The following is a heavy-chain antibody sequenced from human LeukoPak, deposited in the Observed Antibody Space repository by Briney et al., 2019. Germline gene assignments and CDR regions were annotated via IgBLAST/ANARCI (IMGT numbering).Heavy chain of an antibody. CDR3: TALWGFAFDI. J-gene: IGHJ3*02. Sequence: GGSLRLSCAASGFTFSNGWMGWVRQAPGKGLEWVGRIKSKTDGGTTDYAAAVKGRFTISRDDSNNTLYLHMSSLKTEDTAVYYCTALWGFAFDIWGQGTLVTVFS. CDR1: GFTFSNGW. D-gene: IGHD7-27*01. V-gene: IGHV3-15*01. CDR2: IKSKTDGGTT.